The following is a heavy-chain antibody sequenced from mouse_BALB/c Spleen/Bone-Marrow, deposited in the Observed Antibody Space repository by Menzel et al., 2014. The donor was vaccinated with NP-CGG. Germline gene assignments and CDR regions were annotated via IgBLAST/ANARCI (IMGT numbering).Heavy chain of an antibody. J-gene: IGHJ2*01. CDR3: ARYRLGTYFDY. D-gene: IGHD2-14*01. Sequence: EVNVVESGAELVKPGASVKLSCTASGFNIKDTYMHWVKQRPEQGLEWTGRIDPANGNTKYDPKFQGKATITADTSSNTAYLQLSSLTSEDTAVYYCARYRLGTYFDYWGQGTTLTVSS. CDR1: GFNIKDTY. V-gene: IGHV14-3*02. CDR2: IDPANGNT.